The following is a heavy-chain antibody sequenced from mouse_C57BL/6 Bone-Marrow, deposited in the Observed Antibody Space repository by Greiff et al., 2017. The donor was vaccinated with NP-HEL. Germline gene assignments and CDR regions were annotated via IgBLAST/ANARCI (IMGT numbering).Heavy chain of an antibody. CDR1: GYTFTSYW. J-gene: IGHJ4*01. CDR2: IDPSDSYT. CDR3: AREITTVVAKDYAMDY. D-gene: IGHD1-1*01. Sequence: QVQLQQPGAELVMPGASVKLSCKASGYTFTSYWMHWVKQRPGQGLEWIGEIDPSDSYTNYNQKFKGKSTLTVDKSSSTAYMQLSSLTSEDSAVYCCAREITTVVAKDYAMDYWGQGTSVTVSS. V-gene: IGHV1-69*01.